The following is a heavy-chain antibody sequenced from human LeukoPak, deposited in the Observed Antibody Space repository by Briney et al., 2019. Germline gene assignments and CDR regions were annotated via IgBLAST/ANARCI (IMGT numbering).Heavy chain of an antibody. V-gene: IGHV3-74*01. D-gene: IGHD2-15*01. CDR3: ARVECSGGSCYFDY. Sequence: PGGPLRLSCAASGFTYSRYWMLWVPQTPGKGLVYVSRINSYGNSTRYADSVKGQFTISRDNDKSTLDLQMSSLRAEDTAVYYCARVECSGGSCYFDYWGQGTLVTVSS. CDR2: INSYGNST. J-gene: IGHJ4*02. CDR1: GFTYSRYW.